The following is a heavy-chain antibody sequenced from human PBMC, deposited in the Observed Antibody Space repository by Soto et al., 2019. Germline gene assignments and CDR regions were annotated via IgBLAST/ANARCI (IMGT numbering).Heavy chain of an antibody. Sequence: SETLSLTCTVSGASIRSYYWSWIRQPPGKEPEWIGYIYHSGSTNYNPSLKSRVTISVDTSKSQFSLKLDSVTTADTAVYYCARMYFYGSSGNYPFDFWGQGTLVTVSS. CDR1: GASIRSYY. D-gene: IGHD3-22*01. V-gene: IGHV4-59*01. CDR2: IYHSGST. J-gene: IGHJ4*02. CDR3: ARMYFYGSSGNYPFDF.